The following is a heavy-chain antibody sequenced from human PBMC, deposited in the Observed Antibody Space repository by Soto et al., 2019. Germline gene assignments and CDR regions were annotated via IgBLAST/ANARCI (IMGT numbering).Heavy chain of an antibody. V-gene: IGHV3-23*01. CDR2: ISGSGGST. D-gene: IGHD2-2*01. J-gene: IGHJ4*02. Sequence: SLRLSCAASGFTFSSYAMSWVRQAPGKGLEWVSAISGSGGSTYYADSVKGRFTISRDNSKNTLYLQMNSLRAEDTFVYYCAKGSRKVVPAAPFDYWGQGTLVTVSS. CDR3: AKGSRKVVPAAPFDY. CDR1: GFTFSSYA.